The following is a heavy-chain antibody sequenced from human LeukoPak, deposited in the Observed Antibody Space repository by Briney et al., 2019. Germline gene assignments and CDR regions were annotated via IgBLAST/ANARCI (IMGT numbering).Heavy chain of an antibody. Sequence: PGGSLRLSCAASGFTFNDYGLHWVRQAPGKGLEWVAVISYDGDEKHYTESVKGRFTISRDSSKNTVLLEMSSLRFDDTAIYYCARGHYSGTFWRTGAFDYWGQGTLVTVSS. CDR1: GFTFNDYG. CDR2: ISYDGDEK. CDR3: ARGHYSGTFWRTGAFDY. J-gene: IGHJ4*02. V-gene: IGHV3-30*03. D-gene: IGHD1-26*01.